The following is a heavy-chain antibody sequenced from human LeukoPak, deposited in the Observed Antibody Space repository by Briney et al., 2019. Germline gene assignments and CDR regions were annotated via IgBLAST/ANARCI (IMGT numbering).Heavy chain of an antibody. V-gene: IGHV3-48*02. CDR3: ARDLHSAFDY. CDR2: ILSSSTGM. Sequence: PGGSLRLSCAASGFTFSSYSMSWVRQAPGKGLEWISYILSSSTGMSYADSVKGRFTISRDNAKNSLYLQMSSLRDDDTAVYYCARDLHSAFDYWGRGTLVTVSS. J-gene: IGHJ4*02. D-gene: IGHD2-15*01. CDR1: GFTFSSYS.